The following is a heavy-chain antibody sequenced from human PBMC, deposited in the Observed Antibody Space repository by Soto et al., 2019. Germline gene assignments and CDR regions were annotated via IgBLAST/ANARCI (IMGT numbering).Heavy chain of an antibody. V-gene: IGHV4-31*03. CDR2: MYYGGST. CDR3: ASLSAAITRVRGVGWFDP. CDR1: GGSITSCGYY. J-gene: IGHJ5*02. D-gene: IGHD3-10*01. Sequence: SETLSLTCTVSGGSITSCGYYWSWIRQHPGKGVEWIGYMYYGGSTFYNTSLKSRVTISVDTSKNQFSLKLSSVTAEDTAVYYCASLSAAITRVRGVGWFDPWGQGTLVTVSS.